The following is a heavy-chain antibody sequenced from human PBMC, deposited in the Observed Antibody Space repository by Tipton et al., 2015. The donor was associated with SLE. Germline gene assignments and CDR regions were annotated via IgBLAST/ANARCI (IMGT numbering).Heavy chain of an antibody. CDR1: GGSISSSGYY. J-gene: IGHJ4*02. D-gene: IGHD3-10*01. CDR3: AREEGRGPFDY. V-gene: IGHV4-39*07. CDR2: INHSGST. Sequence: RSLTCAVSGGSISSSGYYWSWIRQPPGKGLEWIGEINHSGSTNYNPSLKSRVTISVDTSKNQFSLKLSSVTAADTAVYYCAREEGRGPFDYWGQGTLVTVSS.